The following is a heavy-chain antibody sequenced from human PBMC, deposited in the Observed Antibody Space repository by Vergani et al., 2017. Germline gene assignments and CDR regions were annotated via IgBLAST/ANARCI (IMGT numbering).Heavy chain of an antibody. D-gene: IGHD2-15*01. Sequence: QVQLVQSGAEVKMPGASVKVSCKASGYTFTGYYMHWVRQAPGQGLEWMGWINPNSGGTNYAQKFQGWVTMTRDTSISTAYMELSRLRSDDTAVYYCARLRGSSGGSRYYFDYWGQGTLVTVSS. J-gene: IGHJ4*02. CDR1: GYTFTGYY. V-gene: IGHV1-2*04. CDR2: INPNSGGT. CDR3: ARLRGSSGGSRYYFDY.